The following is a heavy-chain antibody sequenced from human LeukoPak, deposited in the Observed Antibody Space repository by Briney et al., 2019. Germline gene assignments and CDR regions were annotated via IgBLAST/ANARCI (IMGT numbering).Heavy chain of an antibody. CDR2: ISASGAGT. D-gene: IGHD6-19*01. V-gene: IGHV3-23*01. CDR1: GFTFSSYA. CDR3: AKDSGNSGWYVDN. Sequence: PGGSLRLSCAASGFTFSSYAMRCFRQAPAKGLEWVSSISASGAGTYYADSVKGRFTISRDNSKNTVYLQMNSLRAEDTAVYYCAKDSGNSGWYVDNWGQGTLVTVSS. J-gene: IGHJ4*02.